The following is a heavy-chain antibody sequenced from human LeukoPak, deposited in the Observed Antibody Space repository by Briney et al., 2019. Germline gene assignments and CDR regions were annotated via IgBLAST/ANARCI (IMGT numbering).Heavy chain of an antibody. CDR1: GFTFSDYY. CDR3: ARDIKGIAY. CDR2: IGSSGSYT. J-gene: IGHJ4*02. Sequence: GGSLRLSCAASGFTFSDYYMSWIRQAPGKGLEWVSYIGSSGSYTNYADSVKGRFTISRDNAKNSLFLQMNSLRAEDPAVYYCARDIKGIAYWGQGTLVTVSS. D-gene: IGHD6-13*01. V-gene: IGHV3-11*05.